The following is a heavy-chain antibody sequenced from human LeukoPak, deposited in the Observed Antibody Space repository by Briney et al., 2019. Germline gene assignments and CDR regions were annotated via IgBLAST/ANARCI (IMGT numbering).Heavy chain of an antibody. CDR2: IGGCGGRT. J-gene: IGHJ6*02. CDR1: GFTFRSHA. Sequence: PGGSLRLSCAATGFTFRSHAMNWVRQAPGKGLEWVSGIGGCGGRTYYADSVTGRFTISRDNSKNTVYLQMNSLRAADTAVYYCARGRIAVALYHGMAVWGPGTPVTVFS. V-gene: IGHV3-23*01. CDR3: ARGRIAVALYHGMAV. D-gene: IGHD6-19*01.